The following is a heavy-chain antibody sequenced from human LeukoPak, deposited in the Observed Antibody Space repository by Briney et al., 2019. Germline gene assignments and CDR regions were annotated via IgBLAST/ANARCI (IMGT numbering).Heavy chain of an antibody. CDR2: IYPGDSDT. CDR1: GYSFTSCW. CDR3: ASTPLYYYDSSGSFGYFDY. Sequence: GESLKISCKGSGYSFTSCWIGWVRQMPGKGLEWMGIIYPGDSDTRYSPPFQGQVTISADKSISTAYLQWSSLKASDTAMYYCASTPLYYYDSSGSFGYFDYWGQGTLVTVSS. D-gene: IGHD3-22*01. J-gene: IGHJ4*02. V-gene: IGHV5-51*01.